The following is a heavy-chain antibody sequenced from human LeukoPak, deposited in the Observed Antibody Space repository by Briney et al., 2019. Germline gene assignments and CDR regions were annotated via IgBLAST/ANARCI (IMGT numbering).Heavy chain of an antibody. J-gene: IGHJ3*02. CDR3: ARDQVYTSLSAFGI. CDR1: GFTFSSYS. Sequence: GGSLRLSCAASGFTFSSYSMNWVRQAPGKGLEWVSSISSSSSYIYSVDSVKGRFTISRDNAKNSLYLQMNSLRAEDTAVYYCARDQVYTSLSAFGIWGQGTKVTVSS. V-gene: IGHV3-21*01. CDR2: ISSSSSYI. D-gene: IGHD3-16*01.